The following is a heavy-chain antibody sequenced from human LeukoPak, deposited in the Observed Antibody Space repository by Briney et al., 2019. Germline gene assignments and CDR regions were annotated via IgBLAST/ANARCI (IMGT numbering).Heavy chain of an antibody. CDR3: ARDTHYYDSSGYFTLDY. J-gene: IGHJ4*02. CDR2: IHTSGST. V-gene: IGHV4-4*07. D-gene: IGHD3-22*01. CDR1: GGSISSYY. Sequence: SETLSLTCTVSGGSISSYYWSWIRQPAGKGLEWIGRIHTSGSTNYNPSLKSRVTMSVDTSKNQFSLKLSSVTAADTAVYYCARDTHYYDSSGYFTLDYWGQGTLVTVSS.